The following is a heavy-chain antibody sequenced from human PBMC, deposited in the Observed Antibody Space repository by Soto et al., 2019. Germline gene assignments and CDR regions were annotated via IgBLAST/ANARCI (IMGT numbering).Heavy chain of an antibody. J-gene: IGHJ4*02. CDR2: FIPIFVAA. CDR1: GGTVSSYA. Sequence: QVHLVQSGAEVKKAGSSVKVSCKASGGTVSSYAITWLRQAPGKGLEWMGVFIPIFVAAHYAQKFQGRVTITADESTSTAYMELSGLRSEATAIYYCARDLSSDSTGFRGYDLWGQGTLVTVSS. D-gene: IGHD3-10*01. V-gene: IGHV1-69*01. CDR3: ARDLSSDSTGFRGYDL.